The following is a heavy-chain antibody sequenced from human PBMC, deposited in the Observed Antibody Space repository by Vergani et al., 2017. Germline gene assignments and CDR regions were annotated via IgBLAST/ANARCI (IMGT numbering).Heavy chain of an antibody. CDR1: GYTFTAYY. D-gene: IGHD1-26*01. Sequence: QVQLVQSGAEVGKPGASVKISCKASGYTFTAYYIHWVRQAPEQGLEWVGVISPDGFSTFYAQKFQGRVTITRDTSTSVYVEVTSLRSDDTAVYYCARAQYSGSGGTVDYWGQGTLVTVSS. J-gene: IGHJ4*02. CDR3: ARAQYSGSGGTVDY. CDR2: ISPDGFST. V-gene: IGHV1-46*01.